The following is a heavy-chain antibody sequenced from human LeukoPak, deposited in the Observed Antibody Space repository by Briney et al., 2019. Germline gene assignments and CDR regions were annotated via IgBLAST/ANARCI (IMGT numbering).Heavy chain of an antibody. CDR2: IAHDGTI. D-gene: IGHD4-17*01. V-gene: IGHV4-4*02. CDR1: GGSIDITNY. Sequence: NPSETLSLTCGVSGGSIDITNYWSWVRQAPGKGLEWIGEIAHDGTINYNPSLRSRVAMSLDRANNQFSLSLTSVTAADTAVYYCTREDRPYGPFAYWGQGVLVTVSS. CDR3: TREDRPYGPFAY. J-gene: IGHJ4*02.